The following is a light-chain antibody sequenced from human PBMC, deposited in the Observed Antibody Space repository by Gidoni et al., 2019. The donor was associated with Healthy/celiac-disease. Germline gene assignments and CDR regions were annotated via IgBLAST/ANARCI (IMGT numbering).Light chain of an antibody. CDR1: SSDVGGYNY. CDR3: SSYTSSSTPVV. Sequence: QSALTQPAPVSGSPGQPSTISCTGTSSDVGGYNYVSWYQQHPGKAPKLMIYDVSNRPSGVSNRFSGSKSGNTASLTISGLQAEDEADYYCSSYTSSSTPVVFGGGTKLTVL. CDR2: DVS. V-gene: IGLV2-14*01. J-gene: IGLJ2*01.